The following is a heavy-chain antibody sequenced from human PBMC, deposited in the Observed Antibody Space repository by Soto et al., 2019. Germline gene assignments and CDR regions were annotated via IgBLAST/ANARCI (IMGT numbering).Heavy chain of an antibody. D-gene: IGHD6-6*01. CDR1: GFTFSSYW. CDR2: IKQDGSEK. CDR3: SKAYTSAARLPLH. J-gene: IGHJ1*01. V-gene: IGHV3-7*03. Sequence: GGSLRLSCAASGFTFSSYWMSWVRQAPGKGLEWVANIKQDGSEKYYVDSVKGRFTISRDNAKNSLYLQMNSLRADDTAVYYCSKAYTSAARLPLHWGQGTLVTVSS.